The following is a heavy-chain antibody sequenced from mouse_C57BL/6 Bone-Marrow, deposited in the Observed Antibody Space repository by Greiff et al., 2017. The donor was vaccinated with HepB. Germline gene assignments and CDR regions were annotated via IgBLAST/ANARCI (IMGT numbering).Heavy chain of an antibody. V-gene: IGHV1-55*01. CDR1: GYTFTSYW. Sequence: QVQLQQSGAELVKPGASVKMSCKASGYTFTSYWITWVKQRPGQGLEWIGDIYPGSGSTNYNEKFKSKATLTVDTSSSTAYMQLSSLTSEDSAVYYCARERALPDPAWFAYWGQGTLVTVSA. CDR2: IYPGSGST. D-gene: IGHD3-3*01. CDR3: ARERALPDPAWFAY. J-gene: IGHJ3*01.